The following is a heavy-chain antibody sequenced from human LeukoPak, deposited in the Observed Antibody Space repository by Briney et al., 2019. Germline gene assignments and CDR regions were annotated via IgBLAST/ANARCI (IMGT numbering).Heavy chain of an antibody. D-gene: IGHD2-15*01. CDR2: ISYDGSNK. J-gene: IGHJ4*02. CDR3: ARGPPYRRVVVAACDY. V-gene: IGHV3-30*04. CDR1: GFTFSSYA. Sequence: GGSLRLSCAASGFTFSSYAMHWVRQAPGKGLEWVAVISYDGSNKYYADSVKGRFTISRDNSKNTLYLQMNSLRAEDTAVYYCARGPPYRRVVVAACDYWGQGTLVTVSS.